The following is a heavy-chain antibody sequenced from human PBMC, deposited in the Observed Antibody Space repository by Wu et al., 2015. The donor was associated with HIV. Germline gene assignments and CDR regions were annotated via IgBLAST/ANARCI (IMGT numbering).Heavy chain of an antibody. CDR1: GYTFTNYG. Sequence: QVQLVQSGAEVKKSGASVKVSCKASGYTFTNYGINWVRQAPGQGLEWMGWISTYNANTNYAQKLQGRVTMTTDTSTSTAYMELRSLRSDDTAVYYCARHTLNDYGAYWYFDLWGLAPWSLSPQ. J-gene: IGHJ2*01. CDR2: ISTYNANT. D-gene: IGHD4-17*01. V-gene: IGHV1-18*01. CDR3: ARHTLNDYGAYWYFDL.